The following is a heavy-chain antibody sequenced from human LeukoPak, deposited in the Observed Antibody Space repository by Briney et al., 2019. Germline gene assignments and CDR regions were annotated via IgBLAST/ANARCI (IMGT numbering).Heavy chain of an antibody. CDR2: INHSGST. CDR3: AREGAAGYSLNWFDP. J-gene: IGHJ5*02. D-gene: IGHD5-12*01. Sequence: SETLSLTCAVYGGSFSGYCWSWIRQPPGKGLEWIGEINHSGSTNYNPSLKSRVTISVDTSKNQFSLKLSSVTAADTAVYYCAREGAAGYSLNWFDPWGQGTLVTVSS. CDR1: GGSFSGYC. V-gene: IGHV4-34*01.